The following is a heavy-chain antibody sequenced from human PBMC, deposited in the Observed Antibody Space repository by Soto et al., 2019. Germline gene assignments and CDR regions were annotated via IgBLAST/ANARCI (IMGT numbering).Heavy chain of an antibody. D-gene: IGHD4-4*01. CDR2: IYYSGST. CDR1: GGSISSGDYY. CDR3: ARCIKEDYTSLQPNWFDP. J-gene: IGHJ5*02. V-gene: IGHV4-30-4*01. Sequence: PSETLSLTCTVSGGSISSGDYYWSWIRQPPGKGLEWIGYIYYSGSTYYNPSLKSRVTISVDTSKNQFSLKLSSVTAADTAVYYCARCIKEDYTSLQPNWFDPWGQGTLVTVSS.